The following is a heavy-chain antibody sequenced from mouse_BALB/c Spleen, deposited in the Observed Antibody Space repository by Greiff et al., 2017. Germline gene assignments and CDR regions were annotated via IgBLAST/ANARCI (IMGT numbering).Heavy chain of an antibody. D-gene: IGHD1-1*01. CDR1: GFTFSSYA. J-gene: IGHJ4*01. V-gene: IGHV5-6-5*01. CDR3: ARGRVYYYGSSYEDAMDY. CDR2: ISSGGST. Sequence: EVQVVESGGGLVKPGGSLKLSCAASGFTFSSYAMSWVRQTPEKRLEWVASISSGGSTYYPDSVKGRFTISRDNARNILYLQMSSLRSEDTAMYYCARGRVYYYGSSYEDAMDYWGQGTSVTVSS.